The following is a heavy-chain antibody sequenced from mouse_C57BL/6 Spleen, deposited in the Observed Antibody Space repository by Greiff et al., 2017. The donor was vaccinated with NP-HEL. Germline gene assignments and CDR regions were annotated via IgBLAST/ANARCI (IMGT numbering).Heavy chain of an antibody. CDR1: GFSFTTYA. J-gene: IGHJ3*01. V-gene: IGHV10-1*01. CDR3: VPNDGSSPWFAY. Sequence: EVQLVESGGGLVQPKGSLKLSCAASGFSFTTYAMNWVRQAPGQGLEWVARIRSKSNNYATYYADSVKDRFTISRDDSESMLYLQMINLKTDATAKYYGVPNDGSSPWFAYWGQGTLVTVSA. CDR2: IRSKSNNYAT. D-gene: IGHD1-1*01.